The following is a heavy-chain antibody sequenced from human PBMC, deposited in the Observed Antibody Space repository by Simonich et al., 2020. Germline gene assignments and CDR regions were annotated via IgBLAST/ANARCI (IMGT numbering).Heavy chain of an antibody. V-gene: IGHV3-9*03. Sequence: EVQLVESGGGLVQPGRSLRLSCAASGFTFDDYAMHWVRQAQGKGLGWVSGISWNSGSKGDADSVKGRFTISRDNAKNSLYLQMNSLRAEDMALYYCAKDIAAAGAEYFQHWGQGTLVTVSS. CDR2: ISWNSGSK. D-gene: IGHD6-13*01. J-gene: IGHJ1*01. CDR3: AKDIAAAGAEYFQH. CDR1: GFTFDDYA.